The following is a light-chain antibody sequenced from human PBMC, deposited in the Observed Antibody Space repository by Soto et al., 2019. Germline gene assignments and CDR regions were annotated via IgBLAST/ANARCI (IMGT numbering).Light chain of an antibody. Sequence: MLMTQARDERSFWWGERATLYCRASQSVNSDLAWYQQKPGQAPRLLISGASTRATGIPPRFSGSGSGTEFTLTISSLQSEDFAVYYCQHYNYWPSTFGHGTKVDI. J-gene: IGKJ1*01. V-gene: IGKV3-15*01. CDR1: QSVNSD. CDR3: QHYNYWPST. CDR2: GAS.